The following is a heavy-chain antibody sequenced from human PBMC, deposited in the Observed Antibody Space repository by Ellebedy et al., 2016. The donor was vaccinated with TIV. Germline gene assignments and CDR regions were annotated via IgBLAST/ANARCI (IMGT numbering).Heavy chain of an antibody. CDR1: GFTVSSNF. J-gene: IGHJ6*02. D-gene: IGHD2-2*01. CDR3: ASPTVPVTLCGACGMDV. V-gene: IGHV3-53*01. CDR2: IYGGGTI. Sequence: PGGSLRLSCAASGFTVSSNFMNRVRKAHGPGLEWVSVIYGGGTIRSADSVKGRFTISRDNSTNTVELQMNSIRAEDTSVYDCASPTVPVTLCGACGMDVWGQGTTVIVSS.